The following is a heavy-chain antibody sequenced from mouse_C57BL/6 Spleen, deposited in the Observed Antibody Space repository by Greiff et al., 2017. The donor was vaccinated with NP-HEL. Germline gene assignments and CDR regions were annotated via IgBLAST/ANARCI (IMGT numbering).Heavy chain of an antibody. D-gene: IGHD2-3*01. Sequence: VHVKQSGPELVKPGASVKIPCKASGYTFTDYNMDWVKQSHGKSLEWIGDINPNNGGTIYNQKFKGKATLTVDKSSSTAYMELRSLTSEDTAVYYCARRDGYYGGFAYWGQGTLVTVSA. V-gene: IGHV1-18*01. CDR1: GYTFTDYN. CDR2: INPNNGGT. J-gene: IGHJ3*01. CDR3: ARRDGYYGGFAY.